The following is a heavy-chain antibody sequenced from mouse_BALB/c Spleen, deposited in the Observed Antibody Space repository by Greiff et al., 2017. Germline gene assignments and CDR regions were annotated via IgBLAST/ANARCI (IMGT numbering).Heavy chain of an antibody. J-gene: IGHJ3*01. CDR2: INSNGGST. D-gene: IGHD2-4*01. CDR3: ARHGYDYDFAY. Sequence: EVKLMESGGGLVKLGGSLKLSCAASGFTFSSYYMSWVRQTPEKRLELVAAINSNGGSTYYPDTVKGRFTISRDNAKNTLYLQMSSLKSEDTALYYCARHGYDYDFAYWGQGTLVTVSA. V-gene: IGHV5-6-2*01. CDR1: GFTFSSYY.